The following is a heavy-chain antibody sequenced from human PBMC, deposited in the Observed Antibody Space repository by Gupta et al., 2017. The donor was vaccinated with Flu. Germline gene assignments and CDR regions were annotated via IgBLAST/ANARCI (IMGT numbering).Heavy chain of an antibody. D-gene: IGHD2-2*02. CDR1: GMA. Sequence: GMAVGWIRQPPGKALECLGIIYWDDDRRYNPFLQRRLTFTKDTSKNQVVLTLTNVDPVDTGTYYCARLCSGTYCYTEEFDPWGPGTFVTVPS. V-gene: IGHV2-5*02. J-gene: IGHJ5*02. CDR3: ARLCSGTYCYTEEFDP. CDR2: IYWDDDR.